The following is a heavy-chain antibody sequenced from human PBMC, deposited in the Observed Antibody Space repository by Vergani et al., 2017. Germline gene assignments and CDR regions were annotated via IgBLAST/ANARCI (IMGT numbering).Heavy chain of an antibody. CDR3: ARERACSGGSCYSVYFVP. Sequence: QVQLVQSGAEVKKPGASVKVSCKASGYTFTGYYMHWVRQAPGQGLEWMGWYNPNSGGTNYAQKFQGRVTMTRDTSISTAYMELSRLRSDDTAVYYCARERACSGGSCYSVYFVPWGQGTLVTVSS. CDR1: GYTFTGYY. V-gene: IGHV1-2*02. CDR2: YNPNSGGT. J-gene: IGHJ5*02. D-gene: IGHD2-15*01.